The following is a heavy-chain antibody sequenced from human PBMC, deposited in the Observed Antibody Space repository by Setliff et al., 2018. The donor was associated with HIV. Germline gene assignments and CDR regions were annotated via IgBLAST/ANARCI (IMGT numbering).Heavy chain of an antibody. CDR2: VHYTGNT. V-gene: IGHV4-39*07. D-gene: IGHD3-3*01. Sequence: SETLSLTCTVSGGSITSSTYYWGWIRQPPGKGLEWIGTVHYTGNTYHNPSLKSRVTISADTSKNQFSLKLSSVTAADTAVYFCATLYNFWSGVDDYWGQGTLVTVSS. J-gene: IGHJ4*02. CDR1: GGSITSSTYY. CDR3: ATLYNFWSGVDDY.